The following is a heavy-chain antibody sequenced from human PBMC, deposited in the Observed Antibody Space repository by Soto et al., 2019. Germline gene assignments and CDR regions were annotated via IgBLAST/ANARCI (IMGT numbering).Heavy chain of an antibody. Sequence: ASVKVSCKASGYTFTGYYMHWVRQAPGQGLEWMGWINPNIGGTNYAQKFQGRVTMTRDTSISTAYMELSRLRSDDTAVYYCARDPTYYYDSSGYYYPHYWGQGTLITVSS. CDR1: GYTFTGYY. CDR2: INPNIGGT. CDR3: ARDPTYYYDSSGYYYPHY. D-gene: IGHD3-22*01. V-gene: IGHV1-2*02. J-gene: IGHJ4*02.